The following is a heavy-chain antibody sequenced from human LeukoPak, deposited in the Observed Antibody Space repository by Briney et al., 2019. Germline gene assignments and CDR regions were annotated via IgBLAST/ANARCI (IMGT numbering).Heavy chain of an antibody. CDR3: AKDMAAYYYASGNIDY. CDR1: GFTFSSYA. Sequence: GGSLRLSCAASGFTFSSYALHWVRQAPGKGLEWVAVISYDGSNKYYADSVKGRFTISRDNSKNTLYLQMNTLRAEDTALYYCAKDMAAYYYASGNIDYWGQGTLVTVSS. CDR2: ISYDGSNK. D-gene: IGHD3-10*01. J-gene: IGHJ4*02. V-gene: IGHV3-30*04.